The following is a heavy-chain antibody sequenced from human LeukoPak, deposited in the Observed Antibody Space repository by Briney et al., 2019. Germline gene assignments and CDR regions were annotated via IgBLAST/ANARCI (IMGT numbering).Heavy chain of an antibody. CDR3: AREYYFDNSGYYGVGDY. V-gene: IGHV1-2*02. CDR2: FNPNSGGT. CDR1: GYTFTGCY. Sequence: ASVKVSFNASGYTFTGCYMYWVRQAPGQGLEWMGWFNPNSGGTNYAQEFQGRVTMTRDTSIITAYMELSRLRSADTAVYYCAREYYFDNSGYYGVGDYWGQGTLVTVSS. J-gene: IGHJ4*02. D-gene: IGHD3-22*01.